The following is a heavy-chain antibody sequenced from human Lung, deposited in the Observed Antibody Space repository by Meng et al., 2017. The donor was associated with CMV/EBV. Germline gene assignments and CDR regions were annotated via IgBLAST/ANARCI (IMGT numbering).Heavy chain of an antibody. J-gene: IGHJ4*02. CDR3: ARAVADTANFDY. D-gene: IGHD6-19*01. Sequence: ALRQESVQGPVTSPETLSLTCTAIGDSMTNSFWSWLRQSAGKGLEWIGRISTSGSIHYNPYLTSRVTSSVDTSKNQISLQLSSVTAADTAVYYCARAVADTANFDYWGQGTLVTVSS. CDR1: GDSMTNSF. CDR2: ISTSGSI. V-gene: IGHV4-4*07.